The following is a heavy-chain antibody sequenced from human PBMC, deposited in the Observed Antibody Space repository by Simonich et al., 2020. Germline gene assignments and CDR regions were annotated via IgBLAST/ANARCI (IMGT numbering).Heavy chain of an antibody. CDR3: ARDVDTAMVFDY. J-gene: IGHJ4*02. CDR1: GFTYSSDS. D-gene: IGHD5-18*01. Sequence: EVQLVESGGGLVKPGGSLRLSCAASGFTYSSDSMNWVRQAPGNGLEWVASSISSSSYIYYADSVKGRFTISRDNAKNSLYLQMNSLRAEDTAVYYCARDVDTAMVFDYWGQGTLVTVSS. V-gene: IGHV3-21*01. CDR2: SISSSSYI.